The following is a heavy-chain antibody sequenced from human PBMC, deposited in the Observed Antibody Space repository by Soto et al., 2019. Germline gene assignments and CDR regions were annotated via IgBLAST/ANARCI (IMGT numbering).Heavy chain of an antibody. D-gene: IGHD3-3*01. J-gene: IGHJ4*02. CDR3: ARDNNDFWSLYPLAFDY. V-gene: IGHV4-4*07. Sequence: SETLSLTCTVSGGSLTKYYWRWIRQPAGKGLEWIGRVSTSGNVVSKASLRSRLTMSVDTSKNQFSLRLTSVTAADTAVYYCARDNNDFWSLYPLAFDYWGQGALVTVSS. CDR2: VSTSGNV. CDR1: GGSLTKYY.